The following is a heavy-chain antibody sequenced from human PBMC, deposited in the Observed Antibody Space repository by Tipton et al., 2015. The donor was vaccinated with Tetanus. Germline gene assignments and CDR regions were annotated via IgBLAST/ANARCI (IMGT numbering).Heavy chain of an antibody. V-gene: IGHV4-39*01. Sequence: TLSLTCTVSGGSINSSYYWGWIRQPPGKGLEWIGSIYHSGYTYYKASLKSRLSLSVGTSKSQFSLSLRSVTAADTAVYYCTRLPRQWLAHGDYWGQGALVTVSS. D-gene: IGHD6-19*01. J-gene: IGHJ4*02. CDR2: IYHSGYT. CDR3: TRLPRQWLAHGDY. CDR1: GGSINSSYY.